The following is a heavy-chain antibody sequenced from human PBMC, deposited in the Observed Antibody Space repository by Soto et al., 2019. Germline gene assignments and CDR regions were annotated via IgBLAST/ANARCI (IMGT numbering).Heavy chain of an antibody. CDR1: GFTFTSYA. D-gene: IGHD5-18*01. CDR3: ARDRDSYGKLDY. V-gene: IGHV3-23*01. Sequence: EVQVLESGGGLEQPGGSLRLSCAASGFTFTSYAMSWVRQAPGKGLEWVSAISGSGDTTSYADSVKGRFTISRDNSKNTLSLQMNSLRAEDTAVYYCARDRDSYGKLDYWGQGTLVTVSS. J-gene: IGHJ4*02. CDR2: ISGSGDTT.